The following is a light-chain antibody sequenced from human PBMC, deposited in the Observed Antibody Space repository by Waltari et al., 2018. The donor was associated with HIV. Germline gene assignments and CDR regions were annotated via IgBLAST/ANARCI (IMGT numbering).Light chain of an antibody. V-gene: IGKV2-28*01. CDR1: QSLLHSNGYNF. CDR3: LQARQTPWT. J-gene: IGKJ1*01. CDR2: MAS. Sequence: DIVMSQFPLSLPVTPGEPASMSCTSSQSLLHSNGYNFLDWYFQRPGQSPQLLIYMASYRASGVPDMISGSGSGTNFTLRIGRVATEDVGVYYCLQARQTPWTFGQGTKVEI.